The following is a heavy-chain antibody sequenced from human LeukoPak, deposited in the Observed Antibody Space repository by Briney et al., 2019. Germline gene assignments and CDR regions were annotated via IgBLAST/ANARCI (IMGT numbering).Heavy chain of an antibody. CDR1: GGSISSYY. V-gene: IGHV4-34*01. J-gene: IGHJ4*02. D-gene: IGHD3-3*01. CDR3: ASLYYDFWSGYYNDY. CDR2: INHSGST. Sequence: SETLSLTCTVSGGSISSYYWSWIRQPPGKGLEWIGEINHSGSTNYNPSLKSRVTISVDTSKNQFSLKLSSVTAADTAVYHCASLYYDFWSGYYNDYWGQGTLVTVSS.